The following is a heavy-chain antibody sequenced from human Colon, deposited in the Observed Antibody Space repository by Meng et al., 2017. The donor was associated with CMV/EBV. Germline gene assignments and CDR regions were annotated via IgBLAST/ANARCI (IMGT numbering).Heavy chain of an antibody. CDR2: IYTSGST. V-gene: IGHV4-4*07. Sequence: QGQLQESGPGLVKPSETLSLTCTVSGGSISSYYWSWIRQPAGKGLEWIGRIYTSGSTNYNPSLKSRVTMSVDTSKNQFSLKLSSVTAADTAVYYCAKILLGYSLSPLVGLDPWGQGTLVTVSS. CDR3: AKILLGYSLSPLVGLDP. D-gene: IGHD5-18*01. CDR1: GGSISSYY. J-gene: IGHJ5*02.